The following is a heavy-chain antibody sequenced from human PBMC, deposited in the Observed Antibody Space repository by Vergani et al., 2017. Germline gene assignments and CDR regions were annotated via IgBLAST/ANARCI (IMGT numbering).Heavy chain of an antibody. Sequence: QVQLQESGPGLVKPSQTLSLPFPFSCVSLRSGDYYFLFLRPPPGKGLSFLGYIYYSGSTYYTPSLKSRGTISVDTSKNQVALKLSSVTAAEKAGDYCARVGVVRGVEDYYYYYGMDGGGQGTTVTVAS. CDR2: IYYSGST. CDR3: ARVGVVRGVEDYYYYYGMDG. V-gene: IGHV4-30-4*08. D-gene: IGHD3-10*01. CDR1: CVSLRSGDYY. J-gene: IGHJ6*02.